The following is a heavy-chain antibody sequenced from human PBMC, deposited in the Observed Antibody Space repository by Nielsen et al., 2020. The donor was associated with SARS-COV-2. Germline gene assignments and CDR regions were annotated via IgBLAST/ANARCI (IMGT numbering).Heavy chain of an antibody. V-gene: IGHV3-33*01. D-gene: IGHD6-19*01. J-gene: IGHJ6*03. CDR3: ARERTVAGTSDYYYYYMDV. Sequence: GGSLRLSCAASGFTFSSYGMHWVRQVPGKGLEWVAVIWYDGSNKYYADSVKGRFTISRDNSKNTLYLQMNSLRAEDTAVYYCARERTVAGTSDYYYYYMDVWGKGTTVTVSS. CDR2: IWYDGSNK. CDR1: GFTFSSYG.